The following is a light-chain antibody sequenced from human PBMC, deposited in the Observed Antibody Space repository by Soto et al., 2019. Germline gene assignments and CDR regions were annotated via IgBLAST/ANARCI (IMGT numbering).Light chain of an antibody. CDR2: EVS. CDR3: SSYAGSYTYV. Sequence: ALTQPASVSGSPGQSITISCTGTSSDVGGYNYVSWYQQHPGKAPKLMIYEVSNRPSGVSNRFSGSKSGNTASLTISGLQAEDEADYYCSSYAGSYTYVFGTGTKVTVL. V-gene: IGLV2-14*01. CDR1: SSDVGGYNY. J-gene: IGLJ1*01.